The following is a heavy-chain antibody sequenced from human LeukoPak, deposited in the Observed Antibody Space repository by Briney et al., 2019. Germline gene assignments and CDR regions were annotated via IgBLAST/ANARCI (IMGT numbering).Heavy chain of an antibody. Sequence: SETLSLTCTVSGGSISSYYWSWIRQPAGKGLEWIGRIYTSGSTNYNPSLKSRVTMSVGTSKNQFSLKLSSVTAADTAVYYCAREIRDTIFGVAGYYYMDVWGKGTTVTVSS. CDR1: GGSISSYY. CDR3: AREIRDTIFGVAGYYYMDV. D-gene: IGHD3-3*01. V-gene: IGHV4-4*07. J-gene: IGHJ6*03. CDR2: IYTSGST.